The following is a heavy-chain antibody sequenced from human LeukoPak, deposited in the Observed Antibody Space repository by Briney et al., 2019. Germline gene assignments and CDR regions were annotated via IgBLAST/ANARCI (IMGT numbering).Heavy chain of an antibody. Sequence: SETLSLTCTVSGGSISSSSYYWGWIRQPPGKGLEWIGEINHSGSTNYNPSLKSRVTISVDTSKNQFSLKLSSVTAADTAVYYCARTKAGYCSGGSCYFDYWGQGTLVTVSS. V-gene: IGHV4-39*07. CDR3: ARTKAGYCSGGSCYFDY. CDR1: GGSISSSSYY. CDR2: INHSGST. J-gene: IGHJ4*02. D-gene: IGHD2-15*01.